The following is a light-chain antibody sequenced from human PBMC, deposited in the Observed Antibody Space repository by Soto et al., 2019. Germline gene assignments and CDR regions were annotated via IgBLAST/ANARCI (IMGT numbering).Light chain of an antibody. CDR1: QGIINY. CDR2: AAS. V-gene: IGKV1-27*01. CDR3: QKYNSGPLT. Sequence: DIQMTQSPSSLSASVGDRVTITCRASQGIINYLAWYKQKPGKVPKLLIYAASTLQSGVPSRFSGSGSGTDFTLTISSLQPEDVATYYCQKYNSGPLTCGGGTKVEIK. J-gene: IGKJ4*01.